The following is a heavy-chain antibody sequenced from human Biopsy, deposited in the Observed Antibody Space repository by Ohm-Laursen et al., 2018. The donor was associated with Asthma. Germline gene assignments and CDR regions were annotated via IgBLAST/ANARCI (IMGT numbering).Heavy chain of an antibody. CDR3: ARAGQCSSTSCYNPGWFDP. CDR1: GGSFSGYY. V-gene: IGHV4-34*01. J-gene: IGHJ5*02. D-gene: IGHD2-2*01. CDR2: INHSGST. Sequence: SQTLSLTWPVYGGSFSGYYWSWIRQPPGKGLEWIGEINHSGSTNYNPSLKSRVTISVDTSKNQFSLKLSSVTAADTAVYYCARAGQCSSTSCYNPGWFDPWGQGTLVTVSS.